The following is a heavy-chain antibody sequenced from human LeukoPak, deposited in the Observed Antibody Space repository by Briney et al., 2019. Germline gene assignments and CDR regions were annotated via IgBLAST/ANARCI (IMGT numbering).Heavy chain of an antibody. J-gene: IGHJ4*02. CDR2: MNPNSGNT. V-gene: IGHV1-8*01. D-gene: IGHD6-13*01. CDR1: GYTFPSYD. Sequence: GASVKVFCKASGYTFPSYDINWVRQATGQGFEWMGWMNPNSGNTGYAQKFQSRVTMTRNTSISTAYMELRSLRSEDTAVYYCARVPSIAAAGTDFDYWGQGTLVTVSS. CDR3: ARVPSIAAAGTDFDY.